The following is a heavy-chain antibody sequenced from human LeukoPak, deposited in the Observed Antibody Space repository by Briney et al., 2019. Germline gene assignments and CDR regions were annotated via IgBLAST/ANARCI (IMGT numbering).Heavy chain of an antibody. CDR2: IRGDGSDK. CDR1: GFNFGRYW. J-gene: IGHJ4*02. CDR3: ARGLNSAIDF. V-gene: IGHV3-7*04. Sequence: GGSLRLSCAASGFNFGRYWMNWPRQAPGKGLEWVANIRGDGSDKVYVGSVRGRFTISRDNADNSLYLQMNSLSVDDTAVYYCARGLNSAIDFWGQGTLVTVSS.